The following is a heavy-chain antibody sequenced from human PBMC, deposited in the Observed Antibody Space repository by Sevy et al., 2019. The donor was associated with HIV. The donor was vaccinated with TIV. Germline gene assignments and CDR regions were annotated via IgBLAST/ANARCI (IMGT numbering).Heavy chain of an antibody. CDR1: GFNFNIFA. V-gene: IGHV3-23*01. CDR3: AKLPEYASSFDY. Sequence: GGSLRLSCAVSGFNFNIFAMNWVRQSPGKGLEWVSSISASGSTTFYADSVEGRFTISRDNSKKTLYLQMNSLRAEDTAVYYCAKLPEYASSFDYWGQGAVVTDSS. CDR2: ISASGSTT. J-gene: IGHJ4*02. D-gene: IGHD6-6*01.